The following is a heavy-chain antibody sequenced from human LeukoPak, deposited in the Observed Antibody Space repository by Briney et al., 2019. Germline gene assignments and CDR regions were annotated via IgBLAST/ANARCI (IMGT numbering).Heavy chain of an antibody. CDR2: IYSGGST. V-gene: IGHV3-53*01. J-gene: IGHJ4*02. Sequence: GGSLRLSCAASGFTFSDYYMSWVRQAPGKGLEWVSVIYSGGSTYYADSVKGRFTISRDSSKNTLYLQMNSLRAEDTAVYYCARAPSLWLQLDYWGQGTLVTVSS. D-gene: IGHD5-24*01. CDR3: ARAPSLWLQLDY. CDR1: GFTFSDYY.